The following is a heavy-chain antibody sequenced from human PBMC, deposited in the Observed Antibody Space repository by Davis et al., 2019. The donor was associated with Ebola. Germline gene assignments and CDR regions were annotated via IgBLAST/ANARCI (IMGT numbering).Heavy chain of an antibody. CDR1: GFTFRSYA. CDR3: AREGKSVVPAAITTMFDY. Sequence: GGSLRLSCAASGFTFRSYAMHWVRQAPGKGLEWVAAISYDGSNKYYADSVKGRFTLSTDNSKNTLYLQMNSLRAEDTAVYDCAREGKSVVPAAITTMFDYWGHGTLVTVSS. D-gene: IGHD2-2*02. CDR2: ISYDGSNK. V-gene: IGHV3-30-3*01. J-gene: IGHJ4*01.